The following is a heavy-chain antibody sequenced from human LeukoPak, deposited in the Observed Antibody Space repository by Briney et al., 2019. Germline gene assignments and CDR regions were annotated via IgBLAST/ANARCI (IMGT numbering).Heavy chain of an antibody. Sequence: GASVKVSCKASGYTFTGYYMNWVRQAPGQGLEWMGWINPNSGGTNYAQKFQGRVTMTRDTSISTAYMELSRLRSDDTAVYYCATSNGHQYYFDYWGQGTLVTVSS. CDR2: INPNSGGT. CDR3: ATSNGHQYYFDY. CDR1: GYTFTGYY. V-gene: IGHV1-2*02. J-gene: IGHJ4*02. D-gene: IGHD2-8*01.